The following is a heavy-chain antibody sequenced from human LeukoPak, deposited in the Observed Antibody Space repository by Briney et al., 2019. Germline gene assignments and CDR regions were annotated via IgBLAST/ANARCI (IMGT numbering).Heavy chain of an antibody. CDR3: AKFYDISTGYFDC. CDR1: GFTFSIYA. V-gene: IGHV3-23*01. CDR2: INADDGRT. D-gene: IGHD3-9*01. Sequence: GGSLRLSCAASGFTFSIYAMSWVRQAPGKGLEWVSGINADDGRTYYSDSVKGRFTISRDNSKNTLYLQMNSLRAEDTAVYYCAKFYDISTGYFDCWGQGTLVTVSS. J-gene: IGHJ4*02.